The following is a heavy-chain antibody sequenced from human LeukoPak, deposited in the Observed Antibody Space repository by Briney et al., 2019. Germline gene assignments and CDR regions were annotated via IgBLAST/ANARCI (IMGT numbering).Heavy chain of an antibody. J-gene: IGHJ5*02. Sequence: PSETLSLTCAVYGGSFSGYYWSWIRQPPGKGLEWIGEINHSGSTNYNPSLKSRVTISVDTSKNQFSLKLSSVTAADTAVYYCARDPSSSWYGRGRNNWFDPWGQGTLVTVSS. D-gene: IGHD6-13*01. V-gene: IGHV4-34*01. CDR1: GGSFSGYY. CDR2: INHSGST. CDR3: ARDPSSSWYGRGRNNWFDP.